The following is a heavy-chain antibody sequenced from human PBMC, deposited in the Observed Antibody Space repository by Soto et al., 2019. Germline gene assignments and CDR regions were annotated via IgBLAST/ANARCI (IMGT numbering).Heavy chain of an antibody. D-gene: IGHD3-10*01. CDR2: IYYSGST. J-gene: IGHJ6*02. CDR3: ARLGLGGDYYYYGMDV. CDR1: GTSISSSDYY. V-gene: IGHV4-61*08. Sequence: SETLSLTCTVSGTSISSSDYYWSWIRQPPGKGLEWIGYIYYSGSTNYNPSLKSRVTISVDTSKNQFSLKLSSVTAADTAVYYCARLGLGGDYYYYGMDVWGQGTTVTVSS.